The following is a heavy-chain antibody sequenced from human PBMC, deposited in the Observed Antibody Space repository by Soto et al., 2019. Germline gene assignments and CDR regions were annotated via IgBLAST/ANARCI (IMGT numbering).Heavy chain of an antibody. CDR2: IDPSDSYT. CDR3: ARQTYYYDSRAHSQYYSDS. CDR1: GYSFTDCW. V-gene: IGHV5-10-1*01. Sequence: KSHKISCKGSGYSFTDCWISWVRQMPGKGLEWMGRIDPSDSYTNYSPSFQGHVTISAAKSISTAYLQWSSLKASDTAMYYCARQTYYYDSRAHSQYYSDSSGQGTLGT. J-gene: IGHJ4*02. D-gene: IGHD3-22*01.